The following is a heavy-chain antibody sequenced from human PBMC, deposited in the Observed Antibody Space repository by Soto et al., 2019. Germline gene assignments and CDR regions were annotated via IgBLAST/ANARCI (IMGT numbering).Heavy chain of an antibody. Sequence: GESLKISCKGSGYSFTSYWIGWVRQMPGKGLEWMGIIYPGDSDTRYSPSFQGQVTISADTSASTAYMELSSLRSEDTAVYYCARDHKGIAVAPGASGFDPWGQGTLVTVSS. CDR3: ARDHKGIAVAPGASGFDP. V-gene: IGHV5-51*01. CDR1: GYSFTSYW. CDR2: IYPGDSDT. D-gene: IGHD6-19*01. J-gene: IGHJ5*02.